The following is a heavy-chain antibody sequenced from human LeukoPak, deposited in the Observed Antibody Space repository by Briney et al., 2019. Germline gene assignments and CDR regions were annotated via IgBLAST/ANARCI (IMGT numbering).Heavy chain of an antibody. CDR2: ISPESAYT. Sequence: ASVTVSCKASGDSTNTYGIAWVRQAPGQGLEWIGWISPESAYTKYADALQGRVTITTDTPTTTSYMELRSLRSDDTAVYFCANVAKGRYFFYYMGAWGKGTTVTV. V-gene: IGHV1-18*04. CDR3: ANVAKGRYFFYYMGA. CDR1: GDSTNTYG. J-gene: IGHJ6*03.